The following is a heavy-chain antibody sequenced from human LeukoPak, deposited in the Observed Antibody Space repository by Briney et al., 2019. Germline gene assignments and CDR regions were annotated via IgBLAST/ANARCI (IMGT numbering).Heavy chain of an antibody. V-gene: IGHV3-21*01. D-gene: IGHD3-10*01. J-gene: IGHJ4*02. CDR2: ISSGSSYI. CDR3: ARGISGSTMVRGVIGHY. Sequence: KTGGSLRLSCAASGFIFSSYSMSWVRQAPGKGLEWVSSISSGSSYIYYADSVKGRFTISRDNAKNSLYLQMNSLRAEDTAVYYCARGISGSTMVRGVIGHYWGQGTLVTVSS. CDR1: GFIFSSYS.